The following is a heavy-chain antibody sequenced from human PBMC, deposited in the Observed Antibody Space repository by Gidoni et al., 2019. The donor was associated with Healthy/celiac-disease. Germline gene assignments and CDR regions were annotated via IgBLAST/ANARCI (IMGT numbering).Heavy chain of an antibody. CDR3: ARDSAVVVTATIDY. V-gene: IGHV3-48*03. J-gene: IGHJ4*02. D-gene: IGHD2-21*02. CDR1: GFPFRSYE. Sequence: EVQLVESGGGLVQPGGSLRLSCAASGFPFRSYEMNWVRQAPGKGLEWVSYISSSGSTIYYADSVKGRFTISRDNAKNSLYLQMNSLRAEDTAVYYCARDSAVVVTATIDYWGQGTLVTVSS. CDR2: ISSSGSTI.